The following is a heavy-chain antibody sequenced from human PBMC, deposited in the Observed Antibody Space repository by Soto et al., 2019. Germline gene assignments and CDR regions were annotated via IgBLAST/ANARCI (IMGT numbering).Heavy chain of an antibody. J-gene: IGHJ3*02. Sequence: PGGSLRLSCAASGFTFSSYDMHWVRQATGKGLEWVSAIGTAGDTYYPGSVKGRFTISRENAKNSLYLQMNSLRAGDTAVYYCARWGYCSGGSCQLTRAFDIWGQGTMVTVSS. V-gene: IGHV3-13*01. CDR1: GFTFSSYD. CDR3: ARWGYCSGGSCQLTRAFDI. CDR2: IGTAGDT. D-gene: IGHD2-15*01.